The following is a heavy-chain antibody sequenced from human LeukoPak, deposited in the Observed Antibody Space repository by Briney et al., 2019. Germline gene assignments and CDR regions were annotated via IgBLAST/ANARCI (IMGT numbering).Heavy chain of an antibody. CDR2: INPNRGAT. CDR1: GYTFAGSS. CDR3: ARGPSPYYYDSSGPIDY. V-gene: IGHV1-2*02. Sequence: ASVKVSCKASGYTFAGSSIHWARQAPGQGLEWMGWINPNRGATIYTQKFQGRVTMTRDTSISTAYMQLSSLTSDDTAVYYCARGPSPYYYDSSGPIDYWGQGTLITVSS. D-gene: IGHD3-22*01. J-gene: IGHJ4*02.